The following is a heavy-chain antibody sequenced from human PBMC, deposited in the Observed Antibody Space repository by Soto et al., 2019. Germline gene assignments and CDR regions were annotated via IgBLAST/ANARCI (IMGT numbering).Heavy chain of an antibody. V-gene: IGHV1-18*01. Sequence: ASVKVSCKASGFTFITYDFSWVRQAAGQGLEWMGWMNPNNGNTNYAQKLQGRVTMTTDTSTSTAYMELRSLRSDDTAVYYCARDGDIAARLWNRNFDYWGQGTLVTVSS. D-gene: IGHD6-6*01. J-gene: IGHJ4*02. CDR1: GFTFITYD. CDR3: ARDGDIAARLWNRNFDY. CDR2: MNPNNGNT.